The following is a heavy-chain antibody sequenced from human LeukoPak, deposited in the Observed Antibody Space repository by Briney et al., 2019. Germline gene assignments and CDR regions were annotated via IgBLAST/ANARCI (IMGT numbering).Heavy chain of an antibody. CDR1: GGSISSGDYY. Sequence: SETLSLTCTVSGGSISSGDYYWSWIRQPPGKGREWIGYIYYSGSTYYNPSLKSRVTISVDTSKNQFSLKLSSVTAADTAVYYCAREVRRDIVVVVAVRNWFDPWGQGTLVTVSS. V-gene: IGHV4-30-4*08. D-gene: IGHD2-15*01. CDR2: IYYSGST. J-gene: IGHJ5*02. CDR3: AREVRRDIVVVVAVRNWFDP.